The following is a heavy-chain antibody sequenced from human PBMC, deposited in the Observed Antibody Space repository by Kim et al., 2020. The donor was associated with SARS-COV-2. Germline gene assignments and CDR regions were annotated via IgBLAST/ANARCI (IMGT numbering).Heavy chain of an antibody. J-gene: IGHJ4*02. CDR2: ISAGGGST. D-gene: IGHD2-21*02. Sequence: GGSLRLSCAASGFTFSSYAMTWVRQAPGKGLEWVSAISAGGGSTYYADSVKGRFTISRDNSRNTLYLQMNSLRAEDTAVYYCAKDQVVTAIQGRYGYWGQGTLVTVSP. CDR1: GFTFSSYA. CDR3: AKDQVVTAIQGRYGY. V-gene: IGHV3-23*01.